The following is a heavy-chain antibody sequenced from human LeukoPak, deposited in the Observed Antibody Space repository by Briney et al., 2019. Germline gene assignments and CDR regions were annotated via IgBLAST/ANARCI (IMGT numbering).Heavy chain of an antibody. CDR2: ISAYNGNT. D-gene: IGHD2-2*01. CDR1: GYTFTSYG. V-gene: IGHV1-18*04. Sequence: GASVKVSCKASGYTFTSYGISWVRQAPGQGLEWMGWISAYNGNTNYAQKLQGRVTMTTDTSTSTAYMELGSLRSDDTAVYYCARDRLHCSSTSCAAGLFDYWGQGTLVTVSS. CDR3: ARDRLHCSSTSCAAGLFDY. J-gene: IGHJ4*02.